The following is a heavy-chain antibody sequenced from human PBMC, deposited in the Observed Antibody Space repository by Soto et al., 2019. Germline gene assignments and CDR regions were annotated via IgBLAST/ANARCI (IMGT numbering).Heavy chain of an antibody. CDR3: ASAPAGSWHTFDY. CDR1: GFTFSRYA. D-gene: IGHD2-21*01. CDR2: LSNDGSNR. J-gene: IGHJ4*02. Sequence: QVQLVGSGGGVVQPGRSLRLSCDASGFTFSRYAIHWVRQTPGKGLEWVAVLSNDGSNRFYADSVKGRFTISRDSSKNTLYLQMTSMRAEDTAVYYCASAPAGSWHTFDYWGQGTPVTVSS. V-gene: IGHV3-30*04.